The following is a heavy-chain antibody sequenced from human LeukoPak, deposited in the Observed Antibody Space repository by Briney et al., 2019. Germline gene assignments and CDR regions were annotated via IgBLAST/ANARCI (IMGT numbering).Heavy chain of an antibody. CDR2: IKQDGSEK. D-gene: IGHD3-10*01. CDR1: GFTVSSNY. J-gene: IGHJ4*02. CDR3: ARVLWFGESYYFDY. Sequence: PGGSLRLSCAASGFTVSSNYMSWVRQAPGKGLEWVANIKQDGSEKYYVDSVKGLFTISRDNAKNSLYLQMNSLRAEDTAVYYCARVLWFGESYYFDYWGQGTLVTVSS. V-gene: IGHV3-7*04.